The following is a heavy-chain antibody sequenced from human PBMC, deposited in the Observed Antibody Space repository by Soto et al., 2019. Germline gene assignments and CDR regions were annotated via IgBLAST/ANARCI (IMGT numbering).Heavy chain of an antibody. V-gene: IGHV1-69*01. D-gene: IGHD6-6*01. CDR2: IIPIFGTA. Sequence: QVQLVQSGAEVKKPGSSVKVSCKASGGTFSSYAISWVRQAPGQGLEWMGGIIPIFGTANYAQKFQGRVTITADESTSTAYMELSSLRSEDTAVYYCARDGSIAARTGYYYYYGMDVWGQGTKVTVSS. J-gene: IGHJ6*02. CDR3: ARDGSIAARTGYYYYYGMDV. CDR1: GGTFSSYA.